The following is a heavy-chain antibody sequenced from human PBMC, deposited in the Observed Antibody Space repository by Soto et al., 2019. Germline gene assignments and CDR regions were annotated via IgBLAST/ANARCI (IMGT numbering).Heavy chain of an antibody. CDR2: IRDNGGST. CDR3: AKEKGYCSSTSCMPDY. J-gene: IGHJ4*02. Sequence: GGSLRLSCAASGFTFSSYGMHWVRQAPGKGLEWVAVIRDNGGSTYYADSVKGRFTISRDNSKNTLYLQMNSLRAGDTAVYYCAKEKGYCSSTSCMPDYWGQGTLVTVSS. CDR1: GFTFSSYG. V-gene: IGHV3-33*06. D-gene: IGHD2-2*01.